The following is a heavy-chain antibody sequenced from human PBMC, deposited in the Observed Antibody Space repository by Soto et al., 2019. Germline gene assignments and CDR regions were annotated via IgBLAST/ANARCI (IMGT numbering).Heavy chain of an antibody. J-gene: IGHJ4*02. D-gene: IGHD2-8*01. CDR2: ISSSSSYI. V-gene: IGHV3-21*01. Sequence: EVQLVESGGGLVKPGGSLRLSCAASGFTFSSYSMNWVRQAPGKGLEWVSSISSSSSYIYYADSVKGRFTISRDNAKNSLYLQMNSLRAEDTAVYYCARDSSPLPDDDLLMWGQGTLVTVSS. CDR3: ARDSSPLPDDDLLM. CDR1: GFTFSSYS.